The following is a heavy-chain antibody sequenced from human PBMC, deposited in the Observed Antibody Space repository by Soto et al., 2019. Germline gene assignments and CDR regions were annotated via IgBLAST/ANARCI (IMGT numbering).Heavy chain of an antibody. CDR2: IFYLGSS. V-gene: IGHV4-39*01. CDR1: GDSIISSDFY. CDR3: ARQSLALRKNNWFDP. J-gene: IGHJ5*02. Sequence: PSETLSLTCTVSGDSIISSDFYWGWVRQPPGKGLEWIGSIFYLGSSYYNPSLKSRVTMSVDTSKNQFSLRLRSVTAADTALYFCARQSLALRKNNWFDPWGKGITVTVS. D-gene: IGHD2-15*01.